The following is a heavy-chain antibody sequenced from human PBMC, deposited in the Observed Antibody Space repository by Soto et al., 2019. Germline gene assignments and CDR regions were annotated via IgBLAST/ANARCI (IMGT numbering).Heavy chain of an antibody. J-gene: IGHJ4*02. CDR1: GYTFTSYY. Sequence: QVQLVQSGAEVTKPGASVKVSCKASGYTFTSYYMHWVRQAPGQGLEWMGIINPSGGSTSYAQKFQGRVTMSSDTSTSTVYMELSSLRSEDTAVYYCARGLSGPDFDYWGQGTLVTVSS. V-gene: IGHV1-46*01. D-gene: IGHD5-12*01. CDR2: INPSGGST. CDR3: ARGLSGPDFDY.